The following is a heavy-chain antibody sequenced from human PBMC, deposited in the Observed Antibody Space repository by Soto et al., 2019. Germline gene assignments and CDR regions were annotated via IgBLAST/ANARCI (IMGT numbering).Heavy chain of an antibody. CDR2: ISGSGGST. CDR3: AKDQGRVFYYYYYGMDV. CDR1: GFTFSSYA. V-gene: IGHV3-23*01. J-gene: IGHJ6*02. Sequence: HPGGSLRLSCAASGFTFSSYAMSWVRQAPGKGLEWVSAISGSGGSTYYADSVKGRFTISRDNSKNTLYLQMNSLRAEDTAVYYCAKDQGRVFYYYYYGMDVWGQGTTVTVSS. D-gene: IGHD6-6*01.